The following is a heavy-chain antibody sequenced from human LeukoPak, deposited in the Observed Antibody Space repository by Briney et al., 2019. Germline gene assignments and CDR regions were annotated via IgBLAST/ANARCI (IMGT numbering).Heavy chain of an antibody. V-gene: IGHV3-11*04. D-gene: IGHD6-19*01. CDR3: ARVAMTGIDFDY. Sequence: GGSLRLSCVASGFTFSDYYMSWIRQAPGKGLEWVSFISSSGSTIYYADSVKGRFTISRDNAKNSLDLQMNSLRADDTAVYYCARVAMTGIDFDYWGQGTLVTVSS. J-gene: IGHJ4*02. CDR2: ISSSGSTI. CDR1: GFTFSDYY.